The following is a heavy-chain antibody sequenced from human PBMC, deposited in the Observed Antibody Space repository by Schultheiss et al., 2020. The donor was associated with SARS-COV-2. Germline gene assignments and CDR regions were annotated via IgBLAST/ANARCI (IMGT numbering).Heavy chain of an antibody. CDR2: MSHDGNNQ. Sequence: GESLKISCAASGFTFSSYGMHWVRQAPGKGLEWVSVMSHDGNNQYYADSVKGRFTISRDNAKNSLYLQMNSLRAEDTAVYYCAKAVAVAGPSDYWGQGTLVTVSS. CDR3: AKAVAVAGPSDY. V-gene: IGHV3-33*03. J-gene: IGHJ4*02. D-gene: IGHD6-19*01. CDR1: GFTFSSYG.